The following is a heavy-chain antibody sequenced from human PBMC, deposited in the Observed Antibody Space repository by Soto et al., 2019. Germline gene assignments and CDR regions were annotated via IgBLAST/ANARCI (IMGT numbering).Heavy chain of an antibody. CDR2: ISSSSSTI. CDR3: ARDAIHPSYCGGDCYSDYYYYGMDV. D-gene: IGHD2-21*02. CDR1: GFTFSSYS. J-gene: IGHJ6*02. Sequence: EVQLVESGGGLVQPGGSLRLSCAASGFTFSSYSMNWVRQAPGKGLEWVSYISSSSSTIYYADSVKGRFTISRDNAKNLLYLQMNSLRDEDTAVYYCARDAIHPSYCGGDCYSDYYYYGMDVWGQGTTVTVCS. V-gene: IGHV3-48*02.